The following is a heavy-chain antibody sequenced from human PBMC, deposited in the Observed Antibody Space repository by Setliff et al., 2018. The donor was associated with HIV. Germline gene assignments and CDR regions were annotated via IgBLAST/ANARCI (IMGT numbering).Heavy chain of an antibody. Sequence: PSETLSLTCSVSGASLQSYYWSWIRQPAGKGLQWIGRIYYVGWSKYNPSLEDRVTMSVDTSNNQLSLSLRSVTAADTAIYYCARSIHGGGSEPFDTWGQGILVTSPQ. D-gene: IGHD3-10*01. CDR1: GASLQSYY. CDR2: IYYVGWS. V-gene: IGHV4-4*07. CDR3: ARSIHGGGSEPFDT. J-gene: IGHJ5*02.